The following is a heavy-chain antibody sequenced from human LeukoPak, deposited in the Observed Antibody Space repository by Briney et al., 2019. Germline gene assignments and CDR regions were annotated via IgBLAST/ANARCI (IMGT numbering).Heavy chain of an antibody. CDR3: AKGYCTSVACYGIDY. V-gene: IGHV3-9*01. CDR1: GFNFYGYA. Sequence: GGSLRLSCAASGFNFYGYAMHWVRQAPGKGLEWVSGISWNSVAIDYADSVKGRFTISRDNAKDSLYLQMNSLRTEDTALYYCAKGYCTSVACYGIDYWGQGTLVTVSS. CDR2: ISWNSVAI. D-gene: IGHD2-2*01. J-gene: IGHJ4*02.